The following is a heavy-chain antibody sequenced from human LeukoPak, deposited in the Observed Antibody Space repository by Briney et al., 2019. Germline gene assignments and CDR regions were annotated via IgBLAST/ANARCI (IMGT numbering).Heavy chain of an antibody. D-gene: IGHD6-13*01. CDR3: ARVAAAASDAFDI. Sequence: GGSLRLSCAASGFTFSSYWMSWVRQAPGKGLEWVSAISGSGGSTYYADSVKGRFTISRDNSKNTLYLQMNSLRAEDTAVYYCARVAAAASDAFDIWGQGTMVTVPS. CDR2: ISGSGGST. V-gene: IGHV3-23*01. CDR1: GFTFSSYW. J-gene: IGHJ3*02.